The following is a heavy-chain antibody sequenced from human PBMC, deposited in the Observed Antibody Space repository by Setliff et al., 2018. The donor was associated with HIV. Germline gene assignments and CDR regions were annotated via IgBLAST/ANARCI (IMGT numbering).Heavy chain of an antibody. Sequence: PGGSLRLSCVASRFTFNDYWMSWVRQAPGKGLEWVANIDRDGSETNYVDSVKGRFTIFRDNAKSSMYLQMNSLRAEDTAIYYCARKLRPGHGVDVWGQGTTVTVSS. D-gene: IGHD3-10*01. J-gene: IGHJ6*02. V-gene: IGHV3-7*01. CDR3: ARKLRPGHGVDV. CDR1: RFTFNDYW. CDR2: IDRDGSET.